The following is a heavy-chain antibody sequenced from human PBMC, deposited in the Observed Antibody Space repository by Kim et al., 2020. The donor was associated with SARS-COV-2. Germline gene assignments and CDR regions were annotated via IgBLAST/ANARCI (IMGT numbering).Heavy chain of an antibody. CDR1: GGSISSSSYY. Sequence: SETLSLTCTVSGGSISSSSYYWGWIRQPPGKGLVWIGSIYYSGSTHYNPSLKSRVTISVDTSKNQFSLKLSSVTAADTAVYSCVRRGGGDSSGWYWFDPWGQGTLGTVSS. CDR3: VRRGGGDSSGWYWFDP. D-gene: IGHD6-19*01. V-gene: IGHV4-39*01. CDR2: IYYSGST. J-gene: IGHJ5*02.